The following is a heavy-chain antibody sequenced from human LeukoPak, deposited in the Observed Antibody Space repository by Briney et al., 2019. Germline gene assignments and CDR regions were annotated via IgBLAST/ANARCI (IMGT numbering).Heavy chain of an antibody. CDR2: IYTGGNS. Sequence: GGSLRLSCAASGFIVSSNYMSWVRHAPRKGLEWVSVIYTGGNSYYADSVKGRFTISRDNSKNTLYLQMNSLRAEDTAMYYCARDFGDYRGYFDYWGQGTLVTVSS. CDR3: ARDFGDYRGYFDY. V-gene: IGHV3-53*01. CDR1: GFIVSSNY. J-gene: IGHJ4*02. D-gene: IGHD3-3*01.